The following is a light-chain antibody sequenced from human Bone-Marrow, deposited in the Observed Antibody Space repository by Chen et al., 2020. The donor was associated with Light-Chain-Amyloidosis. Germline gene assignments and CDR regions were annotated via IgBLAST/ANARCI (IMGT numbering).Light chain of an antibody. CDR2: EDN. J-gene: IGLJ2*01. CDR3: QSYDIAEV. V-gene: IGLV6-57*01. Sequence: NFVLIQPHSVSESPGKTVTISCTRSSGYIASNYVHWYQQRPGRSPTIVIYEDNQRPSGVPDRFSGSIDRSSNSASLTISGLKTEDEGDYYCQSYDIAEVLGGGTKVTVL. CDR1: SGYIASNY.